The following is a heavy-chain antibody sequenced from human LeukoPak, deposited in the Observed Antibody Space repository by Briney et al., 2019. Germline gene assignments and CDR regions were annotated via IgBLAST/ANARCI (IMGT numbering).Heavy chain of an antibody. CDR2: IIPIFGTA. CDR1: GGTFSSYA. V-gene: IGHV1-69*06. CDR3: ARDLKHKRCLRY. D-gene: IGHD2-21*01. Sequence: SVKVSCKASGGTFSSYAISWVRQAPGQGLEWMGGIIPIFGTANYAQKFQGRVTITADKSTRTAYMELSSLRSEDTAVYYCARDLKHKRCLRYWGQGTLVTVSS. J-gene: IGHJ4*02.